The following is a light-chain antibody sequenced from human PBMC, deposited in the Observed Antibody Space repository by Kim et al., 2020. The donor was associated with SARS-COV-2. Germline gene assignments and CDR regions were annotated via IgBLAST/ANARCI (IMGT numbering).Light chain of an antibody. CDR1: GLVXCY. CDR2: QDI. Sequence: GQTALIXCAGDGLVXCYTFXFQXKPGHSPVLVIYQDIKRTSGIPGRFSGSNSGNTATLTISGTQAMXEADYYCQTWDSGTAVVFGGGTQLTVL. V-gene: IGLV3-1*01. CDR3: QTWDSGTAVV. J-gene: IGLJ3*02.